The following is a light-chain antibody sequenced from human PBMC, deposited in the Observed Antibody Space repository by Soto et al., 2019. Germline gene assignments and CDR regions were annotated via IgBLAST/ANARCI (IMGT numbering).Light chain of an antibody. V-gene: IGKV3-15*01. CDR2: GAS. Sequence: ETVMTQSPATLSASPGERATLSCRASQSVTSNLAWYQQKPGQAPRVLIYGASTRATGFPARFSGSGSGTEFTLTISSLQSEDFAVYYCQQYSIRPWTFGQGTKV. CDR3: QQYSIRPWT. CDR1: QSVTSN. J-gene: IGKJ1*01.